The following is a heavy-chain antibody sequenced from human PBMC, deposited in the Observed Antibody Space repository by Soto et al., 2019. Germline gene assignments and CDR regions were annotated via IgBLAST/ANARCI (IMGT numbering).Heavy chain of an antibody. CDR2: IYWDDDK. CDR3: APRPGYSYGRYYFDY. V-gene: IGHV2-5*02. CDR1: GFSLSTSGVG. J-gene: IGHJ4*02. Sequence: QITLKESGPTLVKPTQTLTLTCTFSGFSLSTSGVGVGWIRQPPGKALEWLGLIYWDDDKRYSPSLKSRLTITTDTSKNQVVLTMTNMDPVDTATYYCAPRPGYSYGRYYFDYWGQGTLVTVSS. D-gene: IGHD5-18*01.